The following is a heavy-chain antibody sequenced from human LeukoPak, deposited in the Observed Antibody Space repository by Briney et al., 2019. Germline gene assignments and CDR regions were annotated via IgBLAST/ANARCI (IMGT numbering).Heavy chain of an antibody. D-gene: IGHD3-10*01. V-gene: IGHV3-23*01. CDR3: AKEQYYYGSGSYPDY. CDR2: ISGSGGST. J-gene: IGHJ4*02. CDR1: GFTFSSYA. Sequence: PGGSLRLSCAASGFTFSSYAMGWVRQAPGKGLEWVSAISGSGGSTYYADSVKGWFTISRDNSKNTLYLQMNSLRAEDTAVYYCAKEQYYYGSGSYPDYWGQGTLVTVSS.